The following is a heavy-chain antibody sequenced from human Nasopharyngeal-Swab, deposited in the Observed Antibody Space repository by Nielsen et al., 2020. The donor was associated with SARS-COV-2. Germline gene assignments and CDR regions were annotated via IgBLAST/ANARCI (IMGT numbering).Heavy chain of an antibody. V-gene: IGHV4-59*01. CDR2: IYYSGST. CDR3: ARAGDYVWGSYRYGRGPHDAFDI. Sequence: RQAPGKGLEWIGYIYYSGSTNYNPSLKSRVTISVDTSKNQFSLKLSSVTAADTAVYYCARAGDYVWGSYRYGRGPHDAFDIWGQGTMATVSS. J-gene: IGHJ3*02. D-gene: IGHD3-16*02.